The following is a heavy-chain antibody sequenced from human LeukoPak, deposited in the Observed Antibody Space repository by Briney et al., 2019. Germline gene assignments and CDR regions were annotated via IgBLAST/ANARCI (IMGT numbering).Heavy chain of an antibody. J-gene: IGHJ4*02. CDR1: GFTFSSNY. CDR2: IYTGGST. Sequence: GSLRPSCAAFGFTFSSNYLSWVRQAPGKGLEWVSVIYTGGSTYYADAVKGRFTISRDNSKNTLYLQRNSLRAEDTAVYYCARNGRDQWLASDYWGKGTLVTVSS. D-gene: IGHD6-19*01. V-gene: IGHV3-53*01. CDR3: ARNGRDQWLASDY.